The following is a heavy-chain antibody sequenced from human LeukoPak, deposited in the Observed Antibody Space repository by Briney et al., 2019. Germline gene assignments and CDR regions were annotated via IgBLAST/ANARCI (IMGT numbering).Heavy chain of an antibody. CDR2: FSWNSGSI. CDR3: AKSSGSYFSYYYYYYMDV. J-gene: IGHJ6*03. D-gene: IGHD1-26*01. CDR1: GFTFDDYA. Sequence: GRSLRPSFAASGFTFDDYAMHEVRQAPGKGLEGVSGFSWNSGSIGYADSVKGRFTISRDNAKNSLYLQMNSLRAEDTALYYCAKSSGSYFSYYYYYYMDVWGKGTTVTVSS. V-gene: IGHV3-9*01.